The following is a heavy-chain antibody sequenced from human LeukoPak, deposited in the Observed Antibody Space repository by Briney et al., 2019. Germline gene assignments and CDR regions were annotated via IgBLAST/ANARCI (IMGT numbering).Heavy chain of an antibody. CDR3: AKDLVAARHSNWFDP. V-gene: IGHV3-23*01. Sequence: GGSLRLSCAASGFTFRTYGMHWVRQAPGKGLEWVSTISGSGDSTYYADSVKGRFTISRDNSKNTLYLQMNSLRAEDTAVYYCAKDLVAARHSNWFDPWGQGTLVTVSS. CDR2: ISGSGDST. J-gene: IGHJ5*02. CDR1: GFTFRTYG. D-gene: IGHD6-6*01.